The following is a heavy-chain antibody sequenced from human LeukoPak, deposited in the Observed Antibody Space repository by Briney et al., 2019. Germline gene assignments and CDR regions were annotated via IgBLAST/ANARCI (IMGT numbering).Heavy chain of an antibody. J-gene: IGHJ4*02. D-gene: IGHD2-15*01. V-gene: IGHV4-59*12. CDR3: ARYCSGGSCYSAGGFDY. Sequence: PSETLTLTCIVTGDSISGFYWNWIRQAPGKGLEWIGYIYHSGSTYYNPSLKSRVTISVDRSKNQFSLKLSSVTAADTAVYYCARYCSGGSCYSAGGFDYWGQGTLVTVSS. CDR1: GDSISGFY. CDR2: IYHSGST.